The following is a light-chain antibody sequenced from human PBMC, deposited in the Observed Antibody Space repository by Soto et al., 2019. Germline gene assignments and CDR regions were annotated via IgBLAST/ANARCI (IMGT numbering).Light chain of an antibody. CDR1: QGVSSN. V-gene: IGKV3-20*01. J-gene: IGKJ1*01. CDR2: GTS. Sequence: EIVMTQSPATLSVSPGERATLSCSASQGVSSNLAWYQQKPGQAPRLLIYGTSNRATGIPDRFSGSGSGTDFSLTISSLEPGDLAVYYCQQYGSSPRTFGQGTKVDIK. CDR3: QQYGSSPRT.